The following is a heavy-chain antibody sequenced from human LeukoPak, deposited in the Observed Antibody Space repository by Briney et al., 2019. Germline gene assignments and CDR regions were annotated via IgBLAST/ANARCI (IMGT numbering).Heavy chain of an antibody. CDR3: AKDHPAIPTAILLY. D-gene: IGHD2-21*02. V-gene: IGHV3-23*01. CDR1: GFTFSSYA. Sequence: GGSLGLSCAASGFTFSSYAMSWVRQAPGKGLEWVSAISGSGGSTYYADSVKGRFTISRDNSKNTLYLQMNSLRAEDTAVYYCAKDHPAIPTAILLYWGQGTLVTVSS. J-gene: IGHJ4*02. CDR2: ISGSGGST.